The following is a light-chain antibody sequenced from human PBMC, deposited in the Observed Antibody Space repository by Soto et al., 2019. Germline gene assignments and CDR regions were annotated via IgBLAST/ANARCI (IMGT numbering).Light chain of an antibody. V-gene: IGLV2-8*01. J-gene: IGLJ1*01. CDR3: SSHAGRNNPFV. CDR2: EVS. Sequence: QSALTQPPSASGSPGQSVAISCTGTSSDIGAYKEVSWYQQHQGKDPKLIIYEVSRRPSGVSDRFSGSQSGNTASLNVSGLQAEDEADYYCSSHAGRNNPFVFRPGTKVTVL. CDR1: SSDIGAYKE.